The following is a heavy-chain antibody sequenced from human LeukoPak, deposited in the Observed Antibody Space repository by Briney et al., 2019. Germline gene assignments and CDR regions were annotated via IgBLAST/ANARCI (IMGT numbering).Heavy chain of an antibody. CDR3: ASSKKGGGSGY. J-gene: IGHJ4*02. Sequence: PSETLSLTCSVSGGSISSHYWSWIRQPAGKGLEWIGRIYTSGSTNYNPSLKSRVTISVDTSKNQFSLKLNSVTAADTAVYFCASSKKGGGSGYWGQGTLVTVSS. V-gene: IGHV4-4*07. CDR1: GGSISSHY. D-gene: IGHD2-15*01. CDR2: IYTSGST.